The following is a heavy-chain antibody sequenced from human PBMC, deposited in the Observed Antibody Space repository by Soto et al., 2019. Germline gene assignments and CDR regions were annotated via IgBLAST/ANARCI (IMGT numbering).Heavy chain of an antibody. V-gene: IGHV3-48*02. J-gene: IGHJ6*02. CDR1: GFTFSSYS. D-gene: IGHD3-16*01. Sequence: EVQLVESGGGLVQPGGSLRLSCAASGFTFSSYSMNWVRQAPGKGLEWVSYISSSSSTIYYADSVKGRFTISRDNAKNSLYLQMNSLRDEDTAVYYCARDRRKGDYYYYGMAVWGQGTTVTVSS. CDR2: ISSSSSTI. CDR3: ARDRRKGDYYYYGMAV.